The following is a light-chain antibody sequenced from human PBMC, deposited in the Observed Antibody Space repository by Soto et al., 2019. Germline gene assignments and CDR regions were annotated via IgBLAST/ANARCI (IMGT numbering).Light chain of an antibody. Sequence: DIQMTQSPSTLSASVGDRVTITCRASQSISSWLAWYQQKPGKAPKLLIYDASSLESGVPSRFSGSGSGTEFTLTISSLQPEDFATYFCLQRSNLPWAFGQGTKVDIK. J-gene: IGKJ1*01. CDR1: QSISSW. V-gene: IGKV1-5*01. CDR2: DAS. CDR3: LQRSNLPWA.